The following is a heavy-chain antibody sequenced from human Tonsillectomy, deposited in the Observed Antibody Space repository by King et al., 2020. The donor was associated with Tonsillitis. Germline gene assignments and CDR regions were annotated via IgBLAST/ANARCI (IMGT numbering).Heavy chain of an antibody. J-gene: IGHJ6*02. Sequence: VQLQESGPGLVKPSETLSLTCTVSGGSISGYYWSWIRQPPGKGLEWIGYIYYSGRTNYNPSLKSRVTISVDTSKNQFSLKLSSVTAADTAVYYCARDIRGSSYGMGVRGQGTTVTVPS. CDR3: ARDIRGSSYGMGV. V-gene: IGHV4-59*01. CDR1: GGSISGYY. CDR2: IYYSGRT. D-gene: IGHD3-10*01.